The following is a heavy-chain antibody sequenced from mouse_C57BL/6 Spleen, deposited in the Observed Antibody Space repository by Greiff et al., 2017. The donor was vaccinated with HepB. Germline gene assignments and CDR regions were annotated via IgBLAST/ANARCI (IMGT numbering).Heavy chain of an antibody. CDR1: GYTFTDYY. D-gene: IGHD1-1*01. CDR3: ARRDGSSSLAY. J-gene: IGHJ3*01. CDR2: INPNNGGT. Sequence: EVQLQQSGPELVKPGASVKISCKASGYTFTDYYMNWVKQSHGKSLEWIGDINPNNGGTSYNQKFKGKATLTVDKSSSTAYMELRSLTSEDSAVYYCARRDGSSSLAYWGQGTLVTVSA. V-gene: IGHV1-26*01.